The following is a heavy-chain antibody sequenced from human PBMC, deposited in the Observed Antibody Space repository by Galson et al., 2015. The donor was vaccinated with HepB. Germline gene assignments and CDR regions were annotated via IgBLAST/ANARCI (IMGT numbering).Heavy chain of an antibody. D-gene: IGHD3-22*01. CDR3: ARCGYDSSGYPNWYFDL. CDR2: ISAYNGNT. J-gene: IGHJ2*01. V-gene: IGHV1-18*01. Sequence: SVKVSCKASGYTFTSYGISWVRQAPGQGLEWMGWISAYNGNTNYAQKLQGRVTMTTDTSTSTAYMELRSLRSDDTAVYYCARCGYDSSGYPNWYFDLWGRGTLVTVSS. CDR1: GYTFTSYG.